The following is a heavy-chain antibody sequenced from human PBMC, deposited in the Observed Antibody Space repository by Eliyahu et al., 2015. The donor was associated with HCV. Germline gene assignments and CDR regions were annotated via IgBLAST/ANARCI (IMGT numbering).Heavy chain of an antibody. CDR2: IRSKTDGETT. CDR3: ATGYGTFDF. CDR1: GFTFNNAW. Sequence: EVQLVESGGGLVKPGESLRLSCTVSGFTFNNAWMSWVRQTPGKGLECVGRIRSKTDGETTDYTTPVKGRFTISRDDSKNTVYLQMTSLTTEDTAVYYCATGYGTFDFWGRGTLVTVSS. V-gene: IGHV3-15*01. D-gene: IGHD5-18*01. J-gene: IGHJ4*02.